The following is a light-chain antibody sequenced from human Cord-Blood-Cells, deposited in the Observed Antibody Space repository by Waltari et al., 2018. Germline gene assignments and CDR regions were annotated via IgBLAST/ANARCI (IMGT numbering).Light chain of an antibody. CDR1: KLGDKY. CDR3: QAWDSSTVV. Sequence: SYELTQPPSVSVSPGQTASITCSGDKLGDKYACWFQQKPGQASVLVIYQESKGPAGIPERFSGSNSGNAATLTISGTQAMDEADYYCQAWDSSTVVFGGGTKLTVL. J-gene: IGLJ2*01. V-gene: IGLV3-1*01. CDR2: QES.